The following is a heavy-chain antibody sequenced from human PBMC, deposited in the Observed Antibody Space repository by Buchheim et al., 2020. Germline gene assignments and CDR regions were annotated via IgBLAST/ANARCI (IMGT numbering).Heavy chain of an antibody. CDR1: GFTFSSYS. D-gene: IGHD6-13*01. CDR3: ARDGRGYSSSWYEGVNAFDI. Sequence: EVQLVESGGGLVKPGGSLRLSCAASGFTFSSYSMNWVRQAPGKGLEWVSSISSSSSYIYYADSVKGRFTISRDNAKNSPYLQMNSLRAEDTAVYYCARDGRGYSSSWYEGVNAFDIWGQGT. V-gene: IGHV3-21*01. CDR2: ISSSSSYI. J-gene: IGHJ3*02.